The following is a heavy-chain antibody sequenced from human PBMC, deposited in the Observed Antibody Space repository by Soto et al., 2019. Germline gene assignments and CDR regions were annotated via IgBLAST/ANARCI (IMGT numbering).Heavy chain of an antibody. Sequence: QVQLVESGGGVVQPGRSLRLSCVASGFTFSRYAIHWVRQAPGKGLEWVAVISYDGSDKYYADSVKGRFTISRDNSKNTLYLHMNSLRPDDTAVYYCARDYGDYDFLDYWGQGTLVTVS. D-gene: IGHD4-17*01. J-gene: IGHJ4*02. CDR1: GFTFSRYA. CDR3: ARDYGDYDFLDY. CDR2: ISYDGSDK. V-gene: IGHV3-30-3*01.